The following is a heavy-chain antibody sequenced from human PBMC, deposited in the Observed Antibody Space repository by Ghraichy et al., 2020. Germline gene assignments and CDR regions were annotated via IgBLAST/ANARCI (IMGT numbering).Heavy chain of an antibody. D-gene: IGHD1-26*01. CDR1: GFTFSDYY. CDR2: ISSSSSYT. V-gene: IGHV3-11*06. Sequence: GESLNISCAASGFTFSDYYMSWIRQAPGKGLEWVSYISSSSSYTNYADSVKGRFTISRDNAKNSLYLQMNSLRAEDTAVYYCARGLEVGATRNPPPEPVDYWGQGTLVTVSS. CDR3: ARGLEVGATRNPPPEPVDY. J-gene: IGHJ4*02.